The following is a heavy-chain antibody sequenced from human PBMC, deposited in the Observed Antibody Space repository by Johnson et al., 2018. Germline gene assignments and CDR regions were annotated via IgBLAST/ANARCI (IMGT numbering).Heavy chain of an antibody. CDR1: GFTFDGYA. Sequence: EVQLVETGGGLVQPGRSLRLSCAASGFTFDGYAMHWVRQAPGKGLEWVSGISWNSGSIGYADSVKGRFTISRDNAKNSLYLQMNSLRAKDTALYYCAKDAAGTRYYYSYYYMEVWGKGTTVTVCS. J-gene: IGHJ6*03. V-gene: IGHV3-9*01. CDR3: AKDAAGTRYYYSYYYMEV. CDR2: ISWNSGSI. D-gene: IGHD6-25*01.